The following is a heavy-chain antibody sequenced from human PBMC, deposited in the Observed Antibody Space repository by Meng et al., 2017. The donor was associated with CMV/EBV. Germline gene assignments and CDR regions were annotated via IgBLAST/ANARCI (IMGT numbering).Heavy chain of an antibody. CDR3: ARGREMATLSTDY. V-gene: IGHV4-30-4*08. J-gene: IGHJ4*02. Sequence: VCVGSISSGDSYWSWLRQPPGKGLEWIGYIYYSGSTYYNPSLKSRVTISVDTSKNQFSLKLSSVTAADTAVYYCARGREMATLSTDYWGQGTLVTVSS. D-gene: IGHD5-24*01. CDR2: IYYSGST. CDR1: VGSISSGDSY.